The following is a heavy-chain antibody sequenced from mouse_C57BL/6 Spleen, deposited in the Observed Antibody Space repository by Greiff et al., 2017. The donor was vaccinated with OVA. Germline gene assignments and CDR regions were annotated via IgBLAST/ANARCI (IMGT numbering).Heavy chain of an antibody. Sequence: EVQVVESGPGLVKPSQSLSLTCSVTGYSITSGYYWNWIRQFPGNKLEWMGYISYDGSNNYNPSLKNRISITRDTSKNQFFLKLNSVTTEDTATYYCAREGYYGSSYVGFAYWGQGTLVTVSA. CDR3: AREGYYGSSYVGFAY. CDR1: GYSITSGYY. J-gene: IGHJ3*01. CDR2: ISYDGSN. V-gene: IGHV3-6*01. D-gene: IGHD1-1*01.